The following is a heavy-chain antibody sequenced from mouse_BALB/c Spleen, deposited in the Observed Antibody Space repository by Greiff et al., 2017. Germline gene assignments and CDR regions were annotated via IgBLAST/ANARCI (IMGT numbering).Heavy chain of an antibody. CDR2: INPGSGGT. J-gene: IGHJ2*01. Sequence: VQLQQSGAELVRPGTSVKVSCKASGYAFTNYLIEWVKQRPGQGLEWIGVINPGSGGTNYNEKFKGKATLTADKSSSTAYMQLSSLTSDDSAVYFCARLYYGSVFDYWGQGTTLTVSS. CDR1: GYAFTNYL. D-gene: IGHD1-1*01. V-gene: IGHV1-54*03. CDR3: ARLYYGSVFDY.